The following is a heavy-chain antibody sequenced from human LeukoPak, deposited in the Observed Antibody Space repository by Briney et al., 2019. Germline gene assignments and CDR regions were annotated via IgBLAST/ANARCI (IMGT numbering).Heavy chain of an antibody. CDR2: ISGSGGST. CDR3: ATRPISGEFVY. V-gene: IGHV3-23*01. CDR1: GFTFSSYA. J-gene: IGHJ4*02. Sequence: GGSLRLSCAASGFTFSSYAMSWVRQAPGKGLEWVSAISGSGGSTYYADSVKGRFTISRDNSKNTLYLQMNSLRAEDTAVYYCATRPISGEFVYWGQGTLVTVSS. D-gene: IGHD3-10*01.